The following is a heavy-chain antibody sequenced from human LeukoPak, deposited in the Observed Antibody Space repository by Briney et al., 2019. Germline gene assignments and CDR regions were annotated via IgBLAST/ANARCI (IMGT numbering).Heavy chain of an antibody. V-gene: IGHV3-48*04. D-gene: IGHD3-10*01. CDR1: GFTFSSYS. Sequence: PGGSLRLSCAASGFTFSSYSMNWVRQAPGKGLEWVSYISSSSSTIYYADSVKGRFTISRDNAKNSLYLQMNSLRAEDTAVYYCATSVSGFGELLKGGFDYWGQGTLVTVSS. CDR2: ISSSSSTI. J-gene: IGHJ4*02. CDR3: ATSVSGFGELLKGGFDY.